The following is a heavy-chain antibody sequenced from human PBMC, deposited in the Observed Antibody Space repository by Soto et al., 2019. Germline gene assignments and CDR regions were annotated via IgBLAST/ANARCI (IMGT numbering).Heavy chain of an antibody. CDR1: GFTFSTYW. J-gene: IGHJ5*02. CDR3: SRSLNA. V-gene: IGHV3-7*01. Sequence: GGSLRLSCAACGFTFSTYWMDWVRQTPGKGLEWVANINQDGSEKNYVDSVKGRFTIYRDNAKNSLYLQMSSLTAEDSALYYCSRSLNAWGQGTLVTVSS. CDR2: INQDGSEK.